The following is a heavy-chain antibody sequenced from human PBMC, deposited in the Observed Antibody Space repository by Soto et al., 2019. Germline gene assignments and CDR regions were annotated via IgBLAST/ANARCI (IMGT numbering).Heavy chain of an antibody. V-gene: IGHV3-30*03. J-gene: IGHJ4*02. CDR2: ISYDGTSK. Sequence: QVQLVESGGGVVQPGRSLRLSCAASGFIFSNYGMHWVRQAPGKGLEWVADISYDGTSKNYADSVRGRFTISRDNSKNTLYLQIHSLRAEDTAVYYYATGSAYYGTAYFDYWGQGILATVSS. CDR3: ATGSAYYGTAYFDY. CDR1: GFIFSNYG. D-gene: IGHD3-22*01.